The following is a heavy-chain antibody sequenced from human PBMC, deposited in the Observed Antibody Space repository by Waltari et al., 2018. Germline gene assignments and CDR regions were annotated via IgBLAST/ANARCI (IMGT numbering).Heavy chain of an antibody. V-gene: IGHV4-31*03. J-gene: IGHJ2*01. CDR2: IYHSGST. D-gene: IGHD3-10*01. Sequence: QVQLQESGPGLVKPSQTLSLTCTVSGGSISSGGYYWSWIRQHPGKGLEWIGYIYHSGSTYYNPSLKSRVTISVDRSKNQFSLKLRSVTAADTAVYYCARDLRLLTNWYFDLWGRGTLVTVSS. CDR3: ARDLRLLTNWYFDL. CDR1: GGSISSGGYY.